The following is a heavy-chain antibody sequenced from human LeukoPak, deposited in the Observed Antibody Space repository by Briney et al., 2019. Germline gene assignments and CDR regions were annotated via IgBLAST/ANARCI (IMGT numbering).Heavy chain of an antibody. CDR1: GFTFSSYS. D-gene: IGHD2-2*01. CDR3: ARGGLSTPEDY. CDR2: ISSSSSTI. J-gene: IGHJ4*02. V-gene: IGHV3-48*04. Sequence: GGSLRLSCAASGFTFSSYSMNWVRQAPGKGLEWVSYISSSSSTIYYADSVKGRFTISRDNAKNSLYLQMNSLRAEDTALYYCARGGLSTPEDYWGQGTLVTVSS.